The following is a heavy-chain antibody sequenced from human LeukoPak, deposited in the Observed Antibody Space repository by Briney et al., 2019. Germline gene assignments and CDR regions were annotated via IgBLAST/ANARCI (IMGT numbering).Heavy chain of an antibody. Sequence: GGSLRLSCVASGFTFSSYWMHWVRQDPRKGLVWVSRINGDGRNINYADSVRGRFTISRDNAKNTLFLQMNTLRVEDTAVYYCTRGRAYNYGYFDYWGQGTLVTVSS. CDR1: GFTFSSYW. V-gene: IGHV3-74*01. CDR3: TRGRAYNYGYFDY. D-gene: IGHD5-18*01. J-gene: IGHJ4*02. CDR2: INGDGRNI.